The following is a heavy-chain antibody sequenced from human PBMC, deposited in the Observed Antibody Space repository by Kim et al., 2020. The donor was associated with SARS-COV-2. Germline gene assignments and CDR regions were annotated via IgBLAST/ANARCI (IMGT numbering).Heavy chain of an antibody. D-gene: IGHD2-15*01. Sequence: GESLKISCKGSGYSFTRYWIGWVRQMPGKGLEWMGIIYPGDSDTRYSPSFQGQVTISADKSISTAYLQWSSLKASDTAMYYCARPGSSGDPQSKLDPWGQGTLVTVSS. CDR3: ARPGSSGDPQSKLDP. J-gene: IGHJ5*02. CDR2: IYPGDSDT. V-gene: IGHV5-51*01. CDR1: GYSFTRYW.